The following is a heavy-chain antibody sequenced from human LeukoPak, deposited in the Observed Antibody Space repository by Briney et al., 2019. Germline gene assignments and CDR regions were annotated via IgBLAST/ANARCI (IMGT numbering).Heavy chain of an antibody. CDR3: ADPHSDY. CDR2: INQDGSEK. Sequence: GGSLRLSCAASGFTFSSYWMSWVRQAPGNGLEWVANINQDGSEKYYVDSVKGRFTISRDNAKNSLYLQMKSLRADDTAVYYCADPHSDYWGQGTLVTVSS. CDR1: GFTFSSYW. V-gene: IGHV3-7*01. J-gene: IGHJ4*02.